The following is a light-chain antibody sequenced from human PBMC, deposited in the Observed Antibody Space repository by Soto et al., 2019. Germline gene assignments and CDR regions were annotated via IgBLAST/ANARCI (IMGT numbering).Light chain of an antibody. J-gene: IGLJ3*02. CDR1: SSNIGAGYD. CDR2: GNS. Sequence: QSVLTQPPSVSGAPGQRVTISCTGSSSNIGAGYDVHWYQQLPGTAPKLLIYGNSNRPSGVPDRFSGSKSGTSASLAISGLQAEDEADYYCQSYDISLSGWFLVFGGGTKLTVL. CDR3: QSYDISLSGWFLV. V-gene: IGLV1-40*01.